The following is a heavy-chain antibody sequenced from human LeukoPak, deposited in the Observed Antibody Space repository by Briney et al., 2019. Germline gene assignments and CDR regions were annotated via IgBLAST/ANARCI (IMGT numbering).Heavy chain of an antibody. V-gene: IGHV4-39*01. Sequence: PSETLSLTCTVSGGSISSSSYSWGWIRQPPGKGLEWIGSIYYSGSTYYNPSLKSRVTISVDTSKNQFSLKLSSVTAADTAVYYCARGGNVVVTATDYDYWGQGTLVTVSS. J-gene: IGHJ4*02. CDR3: ARGGNVVVTATDYDY. CDR1: GGSISSSSYS. CDR2: IYYSGST. D-gene: IGHD2-21*02.